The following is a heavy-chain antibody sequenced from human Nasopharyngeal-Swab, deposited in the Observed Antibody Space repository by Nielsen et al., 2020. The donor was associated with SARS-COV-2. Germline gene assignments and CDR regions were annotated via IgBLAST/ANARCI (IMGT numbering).Heavy chain of an antibody. CDR2: IKQDGSEK. Sequence: GESLKISCAASGFTFSSYWMSWARQAPGKGLEWVANIKQDGSEKYYVDSVKGRFTISRDNAKNSLYLQMNSLRAEDTAVYYCARDRDYAGAFDIWGQGTMVTVSS. V-gene: IGHV3-7*01. CDR1: GFTFSSYW. J-gene: IGHJ3*02. D-gene: IGHD2-2*01. CDR3: ARDRDYAGAFDI.